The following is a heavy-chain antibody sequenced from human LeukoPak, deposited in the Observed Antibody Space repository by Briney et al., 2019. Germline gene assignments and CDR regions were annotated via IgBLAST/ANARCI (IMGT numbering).Heavy chain of an antibody. V-gene: IGHV1-69*13. CDR3: ARDDRGMATYYGMDV. CDR1: GGTFSSYA. Sequence: GASVKVSCKASGGTFSSYAISWVRQAPGQGLEWMGGIIPIFGTANYAQKFQGRVTTTADESTSTAYMELSSLRSEDTAVYYCARDDRGMATYYGMDVWGQGTTVTVSS. CDR2: IIPIFGTA. D-gene: IGHD5-24*01. J-gene: IGHJ6*02.